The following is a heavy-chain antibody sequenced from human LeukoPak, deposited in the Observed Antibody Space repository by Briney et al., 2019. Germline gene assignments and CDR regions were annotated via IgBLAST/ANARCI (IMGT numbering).Heavy chain of an antibody. CDR3: ARDSVGSGWSDFDY. CDR2: IYGNGGGT. Sequence: QAGGSLRLSCVASGFTFSSYAMHWVRQAPGKGLEYVSGIYGNGGGTYYADSVKGRFTISRDNSKNTLYLQMGSLRAEDMAVYYCARDSVGSGWSDFDYWGQGTKVTVSS. J-gene: IGHJ4*02. V-gene: IGHV3-64*02. CDR1: GFTFSSYA. D-gene: IGHD6-19*01.